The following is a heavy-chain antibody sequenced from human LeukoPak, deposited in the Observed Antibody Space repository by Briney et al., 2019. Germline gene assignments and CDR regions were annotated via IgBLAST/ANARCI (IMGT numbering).Heavy chain of an antibody. CDR2: IYYSGST. D-gene: IGHD1/OR15-1a*01. CDR3: VSQLGGTTFH. Sequence: SETLSLTCTVSGDSINNYYWSWIRQPPGKGLEWIGYIYYSGSTNYNPSLKSRVSISLDTSKNQFSLRLNSVTAAETAVYYCVSQLGGTTFHWGQGTLVTVSS. CDR1: GDSINNYY. V-gene: IGHV4-59*01. J-gene: IGHJ4*02.